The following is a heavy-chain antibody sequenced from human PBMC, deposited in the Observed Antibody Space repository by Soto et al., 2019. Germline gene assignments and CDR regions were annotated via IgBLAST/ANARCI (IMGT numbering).Heavy chain of an antibody. D-gene: IGHD3-16*01. V-gene: IGHV3-7*03. CDR1: GFSFSSYW. CDR3: AGDGVRNGAYNGWLDP. J-gene: IGHJ5*02. CDR2: IKQDGREK. Sequence: GGSLRLSCAASGFSFSSYWMTWVRQAPGKGLEWVANIKQDGREKYYVASVKGRFTISRDNDKNLLYLQMDSLTPDDTAVYYCAGDGVRNGAYNGWLDPWGQGTLVTVSS.